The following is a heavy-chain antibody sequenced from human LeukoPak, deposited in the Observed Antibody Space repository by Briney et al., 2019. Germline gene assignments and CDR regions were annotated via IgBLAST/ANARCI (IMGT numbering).Heavy chain of an antibody. J-gene: IGHJ4*02. D-gene: IGHD3-9*01. CDR2: ISGGSGSI. Sequence: PGGSLRLSCAASGFTFGDYGMHWVRQVPGKGLEWVSGISGGSGSIGYADSVKGRFTISRHNAKNSLYLQRNSLRTEDTALYYCAKSFTNDWAIFDSWGQGTLVTVSS. CDR3: AKSFTNDWAIFDS. CDR1: GFTFGDYG. V-gene: IGHV3-9*01.